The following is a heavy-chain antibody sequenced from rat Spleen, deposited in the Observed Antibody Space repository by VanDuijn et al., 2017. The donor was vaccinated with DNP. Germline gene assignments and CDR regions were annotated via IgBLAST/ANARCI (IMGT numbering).Heavy chain of an antibody. CDR3: ARQNIVRDWFFDF. CDR2: ITYSGDT. D-gene: IGHD4-3*01. V-gene: IGHV3-1*01. Sequence: EVQLQESGPGLVKPSQSLSLTCSVTGYSITSNYWGWIRRFPGNKMEWVGHITYSGDTSSNPSPRSRISITRDTSKNQFFLHLNSVTTEDTATYYCARQNIVRDWFFDFWGPGTMVTVSS. CDR1: GYSITSNY. J-gene: IGHJ1*01.